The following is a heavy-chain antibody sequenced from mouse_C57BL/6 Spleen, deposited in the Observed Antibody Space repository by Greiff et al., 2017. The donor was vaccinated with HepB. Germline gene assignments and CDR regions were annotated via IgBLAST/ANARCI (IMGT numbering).Heavy chain of an antibody. V-gene: IGHV1-59*01. Sequence: QVQLQQSGAELVRPGTSVKLSCKASGYTFTSYWMHWVKQRPGQGLEWIGVIDPSDSYTNYNQKFKGKATLTVDTSSSTAYMQLSSLTSEDSAVYYCARKNYYDYDGYAMDYWGQGTSVTVSS. J-gene: IGHJ4*01. CDR1: GYTFTSYW. CDR2: IDPSDSYT. D-gene: IGHD2-4*01. CDR3: ARKNYYDYDGYAMDY.